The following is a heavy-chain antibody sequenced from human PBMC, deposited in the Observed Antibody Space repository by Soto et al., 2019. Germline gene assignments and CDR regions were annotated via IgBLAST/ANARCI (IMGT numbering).Heavy chain of an antibody. CDR2: IKNKANSYYT. CDR3: ARVSLVGPSGGRYFDY. Sequence: EVQLVESGGGLVQPGGSLRLSCAASGFTFSAHYMDWVRQAPGKGLEWVGRIKNKANSYYTEYAASVECRFTISREDSQSSLYLQKNSLKTEDTAVYYCARVSLVGPSGGRYFDYWGQGSQVAVSS. V-gene: IGHV3-72*01. J-gene: IGHJ4*02. D-gene: IGHD1-26*01. CDR1: GFTFSAHY.